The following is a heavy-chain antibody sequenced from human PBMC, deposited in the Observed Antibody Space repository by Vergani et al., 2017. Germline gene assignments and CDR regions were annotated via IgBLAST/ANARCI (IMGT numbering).Heavy chain of an antibody. CDR2: SKSKSDGGTS. V-gene: IGHV3-15*01. CDR3: VPASFFGEFFEH. J-gene: IGHJ1*01. D-gene: IGHD2/OR15-2a*01. CDR1: GFTVSDAW. Sequence: EVRLVESGGGLVEPGGSLTLSCAASGFTVSDAWMSWVRQAPGKGLEWVGRSKSKSDGGTSEYAAPTKGRFSNSGDYTKNMLYLHMNSLKTEDTGVYYCVPASFFGEFFEHWGLGTLVTVSS.